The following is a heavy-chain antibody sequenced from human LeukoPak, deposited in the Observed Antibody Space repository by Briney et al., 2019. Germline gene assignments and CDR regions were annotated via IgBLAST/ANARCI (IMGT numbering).Heavy chain of an antibody. CDR2: IYHSGST. J-gene: IGHJ4*02. Sequence: PSETLSLTCAVSGGAISSSNWCNWVRQPPGKGLEWIGEIYHSGSTNYNPSLKSRVTISVDKSKNQFSLKLSSVTAADTAVYYCASKGAYYDILTGYYTRGFDYWGQGTLVTVSS. D-gene: IGHD3-9*01. V-gene: IGHV4-4*02. CDR1: GGAISSSNW. CDR3: ASKGAYYDILTGYYTRGFDY.